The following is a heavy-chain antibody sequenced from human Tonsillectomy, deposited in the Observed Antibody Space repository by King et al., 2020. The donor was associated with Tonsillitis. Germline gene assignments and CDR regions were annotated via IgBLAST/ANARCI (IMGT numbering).Heavy chain of an antibody. CDR2: IRYDGSNK. CDR3: AKRVIGGSSSLYFDY. Sequence: VQLVESGGGVVQPGGSLRLSCAASGFTFSSYGMHWVRQAPGKGLEWVAFIRYDGSNKYYADSVKGRFTISRDNSKNTLNLQMNSLRAEDTAVYYCAKRVIGGSSSLYFDYWGQGTLVTVSS. D-gene: IGHD6-6*01. V-gene: IGHV3-30*02. J-gene: IGHJ4*02. CDR1: GFTFSSYG.